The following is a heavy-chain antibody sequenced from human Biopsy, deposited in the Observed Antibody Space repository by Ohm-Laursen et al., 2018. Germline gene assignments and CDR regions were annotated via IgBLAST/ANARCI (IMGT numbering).Heavy chain of an antibody. D-gene: IGHD3-22*01. Sequence: SDTLSLTCTVSGGSISSYYWTWIRQPPGKGLEWIGDVYYSGSTNRNPSLKSRFTILVDTSKNQFSLKRNSVTAADTAVYYCGRREVVITHDAFDTWGQGTMVTVSS. CDR1: GGSISSYY. J-gene: IGHJ3*02. CDR2: VYYSGST. V-gene: IGHV4-59*08. CDR3: GRREVVITHDAFDT.